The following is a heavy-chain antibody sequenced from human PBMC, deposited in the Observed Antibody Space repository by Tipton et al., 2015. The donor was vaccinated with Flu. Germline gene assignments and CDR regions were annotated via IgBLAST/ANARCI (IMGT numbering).Heavy chain of an antibody. CDR3: AREVIGYDY. Sequence: RSLRLSCTGSGFNLGDYAVSWVRQAPGKGLEWVAFIRIKAFGETTDYAASVKGRFTISRDDSKNIAYLQMDSLAPEDTGFYFCAREVIGYDYWGQGTLVTVSS. J-gene: IGHJ4*02. D-gene: IGHD2-15*01. V-gene: IGHV3-49*04. CDR2: IRIKAFGETT. CDR1: GFNLGDYA.